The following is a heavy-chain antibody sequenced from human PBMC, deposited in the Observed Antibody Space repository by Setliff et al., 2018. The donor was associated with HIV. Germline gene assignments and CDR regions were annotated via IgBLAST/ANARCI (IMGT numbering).Heavy chain of an antibody. V-gene: IGHV4-59*01. CDR3: ARDIRGSNNWFDP. CDR1: GGSISSYY. CDR2: IYYSGST. D-gene: IGHD3-16*01. Sequence: PSETLSLTCTVSGGSISSYYWSWFRQPPGKGLEWIGYIYYSGSTNYNPSLKSRVTISVDTSKNQFSLKLSSVTAADTAVYYCARDIRGSNNWFDPWGQGTLVTVS. J-gene: IGHJ5*02.